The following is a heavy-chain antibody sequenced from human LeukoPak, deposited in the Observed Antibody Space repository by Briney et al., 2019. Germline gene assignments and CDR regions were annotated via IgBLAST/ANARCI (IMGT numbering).Heavy chain of an antibody. CDR3: VRALGSSSADY. V-gene: IGHV3-7*01. J-gene: IGHJ4*02. CDR1: GFTFTNYW. Sequence: PGGSLRLSCAASGFTFTNYWMSWVRQAPGKGLEWVANIKQDGSEKYYVDSVEGRFTISRDNAKNSLSLQMISLSGEDTAVYYCVRALGSSSADYWGQGTLVTVSS. CDR2: IKQDGSEK. D-gene: IGHD6-6*01.